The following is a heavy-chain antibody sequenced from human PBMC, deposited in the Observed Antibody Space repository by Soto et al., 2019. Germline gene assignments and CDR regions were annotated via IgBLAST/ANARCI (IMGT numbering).Heavy chain of an antibody. D-gene: IGHD1-7*01. Sequence: ASVKVSCKACGYTFTSYAMHWVRQAPGQRLEWMGWINAGNGNTKYSQKFQGRVTITRDTSASTAYMELSSLRSEDTAVYYCARALTATTPFHYLGQTTLVTLSS. CDR1: GYTFTSYA. CDR3: ARALTATTPFHY. J-gene: IGHJ4*02. V-gene: IGHV1-3*01. CDR2: INAGNGNT.